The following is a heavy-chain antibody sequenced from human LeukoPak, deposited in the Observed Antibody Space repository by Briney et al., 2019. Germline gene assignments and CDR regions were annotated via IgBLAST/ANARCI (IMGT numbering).Heavy chain of an antibody. Sequence: GRSLRLSCAASGFTFSSYAMHWVRQAPGKGLEWVAVISYDGSNKYYADSVKGRFTISRDNSKNTLYLQMNSLRAEDTAVYYCARGVSVYCSSTSCYLAFDYWGQGTLVTVSS. J-gene: IGHJ4*02. CDR3: ARGVSVYCSSTSCYLAFDY. D-gene: IGHD2-2*01. CDR2: ISYDGSNK. V-gene: IGHV3-30-3*01. CDR1: GFTFSSYA.